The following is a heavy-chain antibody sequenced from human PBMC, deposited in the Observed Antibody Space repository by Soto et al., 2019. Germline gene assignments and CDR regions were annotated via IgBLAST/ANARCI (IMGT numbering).Heavy chain of an antibody. CDR2: IYSSGSA. V-gene: IGHV4-4*07. D-gene: IGHD1-26*01. CDR1: RASIYTYS. CDR3: ATIVGANDY. Sequence: LETLSLTCTVSRASIYTYSWTWIRQPAGKGLQWIGHIYSSGSANYSPSLKSRVSMSVDSSKNQISLKLSSVTAADTAVYYCATIVGANDYWGQGTLVTV. J-gene: IGHJ4*02.